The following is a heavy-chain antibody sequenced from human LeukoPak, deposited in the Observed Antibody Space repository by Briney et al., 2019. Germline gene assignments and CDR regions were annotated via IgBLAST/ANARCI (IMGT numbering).Heavy chain of an antibody. CDR1: GGSISSGGYS. D-gene: IGHD3-22*01. CDR2: IYHSGST. CDR3: ARGRYATYDSSGYYGVFFDH. Sequence: SETLSLTCAVSGGSISSGGYSWSWIRQPPGKGLEWIGYIYHSGSTYYNPSLKSRVTISVDRSKNQFSLKLSSVTAADTAVYYCARGRYATYDSSGYYGVFFDHWGQGTLVTVSS. J-gene: IGHJ4*02. V-gene: IGHV4-30-2*01.